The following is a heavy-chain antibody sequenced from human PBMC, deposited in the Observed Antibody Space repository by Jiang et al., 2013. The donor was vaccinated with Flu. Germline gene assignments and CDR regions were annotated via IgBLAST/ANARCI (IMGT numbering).Heavy chain of an antibody. CDR2: INHSGST. D-gene: IGHD4-23*01. CDR1: GGSFSGYY. V-gene: IGHV4-34*01. Sequence: LLKPSETLSLTCAVYGGSFSGYYWSWIRQPPGKGLEWIGEINHSGSTNYNPSLKSRVTISVDTSKNQFSLKLSSVTAADTAVYYCARGEDYGGALYYYYGMDVWGKGTTVTVSS. CDR3: ARGEDYGGALYYYYGMDV. J-gene: IGHJ6*04.